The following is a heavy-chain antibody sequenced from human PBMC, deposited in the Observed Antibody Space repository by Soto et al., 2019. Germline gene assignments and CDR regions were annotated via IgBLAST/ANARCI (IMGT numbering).Heavy chain of an antibody. CDR1: GGTFSSYA. CDR3: PCPDRATSYFANGMDV. CDR2: IIPMFGPG. D-gene: IGHD3-9*01. J-gene: IGHJ6*02. V-gene: IGHV1-69*01. Sequence: QVQLVQSGAEVKKPGSSVSVSCKASGGTFSSYAFSWERQAPGQGLEWMGGIIPMFGPGRYAHQFQGRVTIPAAESTGTAYMYLNSLRSEDTAGYYCPCPDRATSYFANGMDVWGQGTAVTVSS.